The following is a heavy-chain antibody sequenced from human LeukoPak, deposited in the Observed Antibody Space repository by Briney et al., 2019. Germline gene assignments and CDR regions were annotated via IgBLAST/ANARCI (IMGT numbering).Heavy chain of an antibody. Sequence: ASVKVSCKASGYTFTGYYIHWVRQPPGQGLEWMGWINPNSGGTNYAQKFQGRVTMTTDTSISTAYRDLSRLRSDETAVYYCAREWGRTSYIQFWGQGTLVTVSS. D-gene: IGHD2-2*01. CDR2: INPNSGGT. CDR1: GYTFTGYY. V-gene: IGHV1-2*02. J-gene: IGHJ1*01. CDR3: AREWGRTSYIQF.